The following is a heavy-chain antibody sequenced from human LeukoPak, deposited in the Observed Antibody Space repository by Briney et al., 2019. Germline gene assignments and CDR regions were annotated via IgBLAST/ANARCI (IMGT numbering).Heavy chain of an antibody. CDR1: GYSFTSYW. V-gene: IGHV5-51*01. J-gene: IGHJ6*03. Sequence: GESLKISGKGSGYSFTSYWIGWVRQLPGKGLEWLGIIYPGDSDTRYSPSFQGQVTNSADKSISTAYLQWSSLKASDTAMYYCARHINWNYDYYYYYMDVWGKGTTVTVSS. D-gene: IGHD1-7*01. CDR3: ARHINWNYDYYYYYMDV. CDR2: IYPGDSDT.